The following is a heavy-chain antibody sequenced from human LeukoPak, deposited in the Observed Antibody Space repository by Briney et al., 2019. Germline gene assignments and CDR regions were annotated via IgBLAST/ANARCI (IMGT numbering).Heavy chain of an antibody. CDR3: ARGLTYYYDSSGYYPYYFDY. J-gene: IGHJ4*02. CDR1: DFSISSGYY. CDR2: VYHTGTT. V-gene: IGHV4-38-2*01. D-gene: IGHD3-22*01. Sequence: SQTLSLTCAVSDFSISSGYYRAWSRQPPGKGLECIASVYHTGTTFYNPSLKSRVTISINTSKSQFSLKLSSVTAADTAVYYCARGLTYYYDSSGYYPYYFDYWGQGTLVTVSS.